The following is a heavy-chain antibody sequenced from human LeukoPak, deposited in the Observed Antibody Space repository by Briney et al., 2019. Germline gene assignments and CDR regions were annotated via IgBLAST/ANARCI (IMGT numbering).Heavy chain of an antibody. J-gene: IGHJ3*02. CDR2: VYYSGTT. CDR1: GGYISGYY. Sequence: SETLSLTCTVSGGYISGYYWTWIRQPPGKGLEWIANVYYSGTTNIHPSLKSRLIVSLDTSRNQFSLKLNSVTAADTAVYYCAKSNGYGLIDIWGQGTMVTVSS. V-gene: IGHV4-59*12. CDR3: AKSNGYGLIDI. D-gene: IGHD3-22*01.